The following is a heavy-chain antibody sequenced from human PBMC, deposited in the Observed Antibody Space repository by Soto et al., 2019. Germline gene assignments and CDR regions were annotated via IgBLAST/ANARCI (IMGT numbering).Heavy chain of an antibody. CDR3: VRGTSAWYWIDY. CDR1: GFTFSNHW. Sequence: EVQLVESGGGLVQPGGSLRLSCEASGFTFSNHWIHWVRQPPGKGLLWVSRISPDGSSTNYAGSVEGRFTVSRDNARNTLFLQMNSLRDDDTAEYYCVRGTSAWYWIDYWGQGTLVTVSS. J-gene: IGHJ4*02. D-gene: IGHD6-19*01. V-gene: IGHV3-74*01. CDR2: ISPDGSST.